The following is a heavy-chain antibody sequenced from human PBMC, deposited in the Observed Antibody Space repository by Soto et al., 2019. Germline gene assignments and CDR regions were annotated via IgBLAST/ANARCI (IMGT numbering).Heavy chain of an antibody. V-gene: IGHV1-2*04. CDR1: GYTFTGYY. Sequence: ASVKGSCKASGYTFTGYYMHWVRQAPGQGLEWMGWISPNSGDTNYAQKFQGWVTMTRDTSISTAYMELSRLKSDDTAVYFCATVGFNYYYGMDVWGQGTTVTVSS. CDR3: ATVGFNYYYGMDV. CDR2: ISPNSGDT. J-gene: IGHJ6*02.